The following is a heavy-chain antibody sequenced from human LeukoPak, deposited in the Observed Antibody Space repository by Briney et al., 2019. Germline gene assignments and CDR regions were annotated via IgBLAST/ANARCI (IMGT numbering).Heavy chain of an antibody. CDR2: ISYDGSNK. J-gene: IGHJ6*02. CDR1: GFTFSSYA. D-gene: IGHD3-22*01. V-gene: IGHV3-30-3*01. CDR3: ARVRYYYDSSGHMDV. Sequence: GGSLRHSCAASGFTFSSYAMHWVRQAPGKGLEWVAVISYDGSNKYYADSVKGRFTISRDNSKSTLYLQMNSLRAEDTAVYYCARVRYYYDSSGHMDVWGQGTTVTVSS.